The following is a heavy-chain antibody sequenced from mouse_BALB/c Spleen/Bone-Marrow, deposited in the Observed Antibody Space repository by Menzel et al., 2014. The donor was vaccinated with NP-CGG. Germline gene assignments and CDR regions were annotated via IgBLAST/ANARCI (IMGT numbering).Heavy chain of an antibody. CDR3: ARWGITTGFAY. V-gene: IGHV14-3*02. D-gene: IGHD2-4*01. Sequence: VQLQQFGAELVKPGASVKLSCTASGFNIKDTYMHWVKQRPEQGLEWIGRIDPANGNTKYDPKFQGKATITADTSSNTAYLQLSSLTSEDTAVYYCARWGITTGFAYWGQGTLVTVSA. CDR2: IDPANGNT. CDR1: GFNIKDTY. J-gene: IGHJ3*01.